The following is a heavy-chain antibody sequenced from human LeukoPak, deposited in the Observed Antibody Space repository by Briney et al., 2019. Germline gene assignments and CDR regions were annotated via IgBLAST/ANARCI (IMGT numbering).Heavy chain of an antibody. J-gene: IGHJ6*04. CDR1: GFTFSSYD. Sequence: PGGSLRLSCAASGFTFSSYDMHWVRQATGKGLEWVSAIGTAGDPYYPGSVKGRFTIPRENAKNSLYLQMNSLRAGDTAVYYCARGGYCSSTSCLDSGMDVWGKGTTVTVSS. D-gene: IGHD2-2*01. V-gene: IGHV3-13*05. CDR3: ARGGYCSSTSCLDSGMDV. CDR2: IGTAGDP.